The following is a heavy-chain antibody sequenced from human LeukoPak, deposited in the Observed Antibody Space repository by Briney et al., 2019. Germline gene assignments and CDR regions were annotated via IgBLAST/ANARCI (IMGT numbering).Heavy chain of an antibody. D-gene: IGHD2-2*01. CDR1: GFTFSSYG. CDR3: ARELNYCSSTSCYLNYYGMDV. J-gene: IGHJ6*02. V-gene: IGHV3-33*01. CDR2: IWYDGSNK. Sequence: PGGSLRLSCAASGFTFSSYGMHWVRQAPGKGLEWVAVIWYDGSNKYYADSVKGRFTISRDNSKNTLYLQMNSLRAEDTAVHYCARELNYCSSTSCYLNYYGMDVWGQGTTVTVSS.